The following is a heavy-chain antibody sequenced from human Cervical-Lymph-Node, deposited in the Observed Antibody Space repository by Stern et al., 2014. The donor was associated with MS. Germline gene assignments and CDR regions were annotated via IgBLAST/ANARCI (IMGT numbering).Heavy chain of an antibody. CDR2: MNPDSGDA. CDR1: GYTFTSDD. V-gene: IGHV1-8*01. Sequence: VQLVESGAEVKKPGGSVKVSCKASGYTFTSDDINWVRQASGQGLEWMGGMNPDSGDAGYAQKFQGRLTITRDTSISTAYMDLTTLRSEDAAVYYCTKAWDSWGQGTLVIVSS. J-gene: IGHJ4*02. CDR3: TKAWDS.